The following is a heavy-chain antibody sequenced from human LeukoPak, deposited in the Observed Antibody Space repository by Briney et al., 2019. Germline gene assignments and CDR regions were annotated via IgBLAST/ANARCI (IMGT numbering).Heavy chain of an antibody. Sequence: GGSLRLSCAASGFTFSSYLMNWVRQAPGKGLEWVAHIKEDGSDKYHVDSVKGRFTISRDNAKNSLYLQMNSLRAEHTAVYYCARELNWDADYWGQGTLVAVSS. CDR3: ARELNWDADY. V-gene: IGHV3-7*04. J-gene: IGHJ4*02. CDR1: GFTFSSYL. CDR2: IKEDGSDK. D-gene: IGHD1-1*01.